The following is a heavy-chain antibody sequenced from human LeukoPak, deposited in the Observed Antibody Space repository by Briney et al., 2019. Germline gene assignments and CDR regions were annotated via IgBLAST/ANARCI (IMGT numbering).Heavy chain of an antibody. CDR3: ARYRFLEWLLYYDY. J-gene: IGHJ4*02. CDR1: GGSFSGYY. CDR2: INRSGST. D-gene: IGHD3-3*01. V-gene: IGHV4-34*01. Sequence: SETLSLTCAVYGGSFSGYYWSWIRQPPGKGLEWIGEINRSGSTNYNPSLKSRVTISVDTSKNQFSLKLSSVTAADTAVYYCARYRFLEWLLYYDYWGQGTLVTVSS.